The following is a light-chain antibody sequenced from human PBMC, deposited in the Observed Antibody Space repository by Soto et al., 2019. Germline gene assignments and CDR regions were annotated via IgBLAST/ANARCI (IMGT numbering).Light chain of an antibody. CDR3: QQYGSSPPVT. V-gene: IGKV3-20*01. CDR1: QSVSSSY. J-gene: IGKJ5*01. CDR2: GAA. Sequence: ILLTQSPDTLSLSPGERATLACRASQSVSSSYLAWYQQKPGQAPRLLIYGAASRATGIPDRFSGSGAWTDFTLTISRLEPEDVAVYYCQQYGSSPPVTFGQGTRLEI.